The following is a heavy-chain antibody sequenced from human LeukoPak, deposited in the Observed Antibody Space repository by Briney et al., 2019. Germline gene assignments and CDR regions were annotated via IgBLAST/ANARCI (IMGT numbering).Heavy chain of an antibody. CDR2: IDSDGGTT. CDR1: GFTFSTHW. Sequence: GGSLRLSCAVSGFTFSTHWMHWVRQAPGKGLVWVSRIDSDGGTTNYADSVRGRFTISRDNSKNTLYLQMNSLRAEDTAVYYSAKWLWFGELLSTADYWGQGTLVTVSS. D-gene: IGHD3-10*01. V-gene: IGHV3-74*01. J-gene: IGHJ4*02. CDR3: AKWLWFGELLSTADY.